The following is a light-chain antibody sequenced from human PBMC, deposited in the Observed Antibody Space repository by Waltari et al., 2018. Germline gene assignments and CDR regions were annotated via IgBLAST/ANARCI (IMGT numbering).Light chain of an antibody. J-gene: IGKJ3*01. CDR2: GAS. Sequence: EIVVTKSPGALSLFPGERATLSCRASQTVAHTYLAWFQQRPGQAPRLLIYGASNRAAGIPDRFSGSGSGTDFTLTISRLEPEDFAVYYCQQYADPPYTFGPGTKVDFK. V-gene: IGKV3-20*01. CDR1: QTVAHTY. CDR3: QQYADPPYT.